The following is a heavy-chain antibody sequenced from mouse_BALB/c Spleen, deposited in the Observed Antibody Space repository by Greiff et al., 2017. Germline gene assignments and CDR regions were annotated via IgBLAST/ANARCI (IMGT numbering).Heavy chain of an antibody. Sequence: QVQLKESGAELVRPGTSVKVSCKASGYAFTNYLIAWVKQRPGQGLEWIGVINPGSGGTNYNEKFKGKATLTADKSSSTAYMQLSSLTSDDSAVYFCARQLRLHMDYWGQGTSVTVSS. CDR2: INPGSGGT. V-gene: IGHV1-54*01. CDR1: GYAFTNYL. CDR3: ARQLRLHMDY. J-gene: IGHJ4*01. D-gene: IGHD1-2*01.